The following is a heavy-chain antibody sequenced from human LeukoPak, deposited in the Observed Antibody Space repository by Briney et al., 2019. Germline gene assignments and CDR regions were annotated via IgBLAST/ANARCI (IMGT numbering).Heavy chain of an antibody. CDR3: ARAVAGFRNAFNI. CDR2: MNPNSGNT. J-gene: IGHJ3*02. V-gene: IGHV1-8*03. CDR1: GGTFSSYA. Sequence: ASVKVSCKASGGTFSSYAISWVRQATGQGLEWMGWMNPNSGNTGYAQKFQGRVTITRNTSISTAYMELSSLRSEDTAVYYCARAVAGFRNAFNIWGQGTMVTVSS. D-gene: IGHD6-19*01.